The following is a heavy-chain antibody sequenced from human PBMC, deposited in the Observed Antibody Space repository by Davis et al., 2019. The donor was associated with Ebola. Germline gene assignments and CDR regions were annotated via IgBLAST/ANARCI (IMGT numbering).Heavy chain of an antibody. CDR3: VIAPRVFREIDY. CDR2: INPNSGGT. J-gene: IGHJ4*02. Sequence: AASVKVSCKASGYTFTGYDMHWVRQAPGQGLEWMGRINPNSGGTNYAQKFQGRVTMTRDTSISTAYMELSSLRSEDTAVYYCVIAPRVFREIDYWGQGTLVFVSS. CDR1: GYTFTGYD. D-gene: IGHD3-10*01. V-gene: IGHV1-2*06.